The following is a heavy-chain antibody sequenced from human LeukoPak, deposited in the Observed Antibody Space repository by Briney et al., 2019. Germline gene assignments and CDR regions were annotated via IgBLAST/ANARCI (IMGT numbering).Heavy chain of an antibody. Sequence: PGGSLRLSCAASGFTFSSYGMHWVRQAPGKGLEWVAVISYDGTTKYYAESVKGRFTISRDNSKNTLYLQMNSLRVEDTAVYYCAREDTAMVTGACFDYWGQGTLVTVSS. J-gene: IGHJ4*02. V-gene: IGHV3-30*03. D-gene: IGHD5-18*01. CDR2: ISYDGTTK. CDR1: GFTFSSYG. CDR3: AREDTAMVTGACFDY.